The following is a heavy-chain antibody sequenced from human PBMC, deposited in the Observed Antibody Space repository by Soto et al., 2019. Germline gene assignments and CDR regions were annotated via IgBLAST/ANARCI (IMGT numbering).Heavy chain of an antibody. D-gene: IGHD6-6*01. V-gene: IGHV4-39*01. J-gene: IGHJ6*03. CDR2: IYYSGST. CDR1: GGSISSSSYY. CDR3: ARLPLIAARPYYYYYYMDV. Sequence: SETLSLTCTFSGGSISSSSYYWGWIRQPPGKGLEWIGSIYYSGSTYYNPSLKSRVTISVDTSKNQFSLKLSSVTAADTAVYYCARLPLIAARPYYYYYYMDVWGKGTTVTVSS.